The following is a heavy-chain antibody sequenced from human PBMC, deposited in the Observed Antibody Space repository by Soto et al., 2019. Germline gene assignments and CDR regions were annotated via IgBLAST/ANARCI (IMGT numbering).Heavy chain of an antibody. CDR3: SQVRGNGIIIRDY. D-gene: IGHD3-10*01. Sequence: QITLKESGPTLVKSTQTLTLTCTFSGFSLSTRGVGVAWIRQPPGKALEWLTIIYWDDEKHYSPSLKSRITITKDTSKNQVALNMTNMEPVDTATYFCSQVRGNGIIIRDYWGQGTLVTVSS. CDR1: GFSLSTRGVG. J-gene: IGHJ4*02. CDR2: IYWDDEK. V-gene: IGHV2-5*02.